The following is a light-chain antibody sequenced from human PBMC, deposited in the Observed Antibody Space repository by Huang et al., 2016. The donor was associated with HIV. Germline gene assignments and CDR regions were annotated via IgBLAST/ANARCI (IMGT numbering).Light chain of an antibody. J-gene: IGKJ4*01. CDR1: RSVSTN. CDR3: HQYNNWRLS. Sequence: IVMPQSPATLSVSPGERVTLSCRAHRSVSTNLAWYQQRHGQAPNLLIYGSSIRAPGIQARFSVSGSGTDFSLTISSLQSEDFALYYCHQYNNWRLSFGGGTRVDI. CDR2: GSS. V-gene: IGKV3-15*01.